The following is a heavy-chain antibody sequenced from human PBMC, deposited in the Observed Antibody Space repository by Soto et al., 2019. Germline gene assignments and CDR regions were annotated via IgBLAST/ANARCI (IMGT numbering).Heavy chain of an antibody. CDR2: IYSGGTT. CDR1: RFTVSSNY. CDR3: ARTRYCSSTSCYAMDV. V-gene: IGHV3-53*04. D-gene: IGHD2-2*01. J-gene: IGHJ6*02. Sequence: GGSLRLSCAASRFTVSSNYMSWVRQAPGKGLEWVSVIYSGGTTYYADSVKGRFTISRHNSKNTLYLQMNSLRPEDTAVYYCARTRYCSSTSCYAMDVWGQGTTVTVSS.